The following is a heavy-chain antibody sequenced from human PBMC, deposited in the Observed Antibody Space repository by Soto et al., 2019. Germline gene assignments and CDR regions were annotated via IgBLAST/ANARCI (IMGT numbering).Heavy chain of an antibody. CDR1: GGLPVGSLSTYF. CDR2: VNHSGSP. J-gene: IGHJ6*02. Sequence: PSDTVSLTCVVSGGLPVGSLSTYFWTWIRQTPGQGLEWIGEVNHSGSPNYSPSLKSRVTMSFDTSKNQFSLNLTSVTAADTTVYYCARARFSQWSQDYYGLDVWGQGTTVTVSS. V-gene: IGHV4-34*01. CDR3: ARARFSQWSQDYYGLDV. D-gene: IGHD3-3*01.